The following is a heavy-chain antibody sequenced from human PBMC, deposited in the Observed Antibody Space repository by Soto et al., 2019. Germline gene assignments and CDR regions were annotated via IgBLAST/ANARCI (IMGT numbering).Heavy chain of an antibody. CDR1: GGTVASSHW. D-gene: IGHD2-21*02. V-gene: IGHV4-4*02. Sequence: QVQLQESGPRLVKPSESLSLTCGVSGGTVASSHWWSWVRQSPGRGLEWIGNVYHTGDTNFNPSLPRRVTFSVAKSNHQFSLRVTSVTAADTAVYFCAREIVTAGGNNYFDPWGPGTLVTVSS. CDR3: AREIVTAGGNNYFDP. J-gene: IGHJ5*02. CDR2: VYHTGDT.